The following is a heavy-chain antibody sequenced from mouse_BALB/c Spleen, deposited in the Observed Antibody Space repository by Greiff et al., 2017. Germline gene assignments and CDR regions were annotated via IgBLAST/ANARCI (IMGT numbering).Heavy chain of an antibody. Sequence: VKLMESGPGLVAPSQSLSITCTVSGFSLTSYGVHWVRQPPGKGLEWLGVIWAGGSTNYNSALMSRLSISKDNSKSQVFLKMNSLQTDDTAMYYCARRPATDWYFDVWGAGTTVTVSS. J-gene: IGHJ1*01. CDR3: ARRPATDWYFDV. V-gene: IGHV2-9*02. CDR2: IWAGGST. CDR1: GFSLTSYG. D-gene: IGHD1-2*01.